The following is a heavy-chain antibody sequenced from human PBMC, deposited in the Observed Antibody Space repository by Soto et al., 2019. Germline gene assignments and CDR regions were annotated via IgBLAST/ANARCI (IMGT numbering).Heavy chain of an antibody. D-gene: IGHD5-18*01. J-gene: IGHJ3*02. CDR1: GDSVSSNSAA. Sequence: SQTLSLTCAVSGDSVSSNSAAWNWISQSPSRGLEWLGRTYYRSKWYNDYAVSVKSRITINPDTSKNQFSLQLNSVTPEDTAVYYCARYRSGYSYGPGLAFDIWGQGTMVTVSS. V-gene: IGHV6-1*01. CDR3: ARYRSGYSYGPGLAFDI. CDR2: TYYRSKWYN.